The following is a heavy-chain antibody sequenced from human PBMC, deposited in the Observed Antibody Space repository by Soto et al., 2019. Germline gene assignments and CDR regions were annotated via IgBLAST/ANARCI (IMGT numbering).Heavy chain of an antibody. D-gene: IGHD6-13*01. CDR1: GFTFNNYG. CDR2: ISNDGSDK. Sequence: QVQLVESGGGVVQPGRSLRLSCAASGFTFNNYGMHWVRQAPGKGLEWVATISNDGSDKYYADSVKGRLTISRDNSKKTVYLQMNSLGAEEAAVYYCAKDQGIAASHGIDWGQGTMVTVSS. CDR3: AKDQGIAASHGID. J-gene: IGHJ3*01. V-gene: IGHV3-30*18.